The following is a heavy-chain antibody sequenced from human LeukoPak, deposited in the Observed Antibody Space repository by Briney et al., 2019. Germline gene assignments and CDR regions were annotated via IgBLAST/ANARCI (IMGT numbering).Heavy chain of an antibody. V-gene: IGHV3-7*03. CDR1: GFTFSSYW. D-gene: IGHD2-8*02. J-gene: IGHJ4*02. Sequence: GGSLRLSCAASGFTFSSYWMNWARQAPGKGLEWVASINHNGNVNYYVDSVKSRFTISRDNAKNSLYLQMNSLRAEDTAVYYCAREYWDYFDYWGQGTLVTVSS. CDR2: INHNGNVN. CDR3: AREYWDYFDY.